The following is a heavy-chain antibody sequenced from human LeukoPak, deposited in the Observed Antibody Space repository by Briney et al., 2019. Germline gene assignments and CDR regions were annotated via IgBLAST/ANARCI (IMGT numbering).Heavy chain of an antibody. CDR3: ARGGVRAARGGSAFDI. D-gene: IGHD6-6*01. Sequence: SETLSLTCTVSGGSISSSSYYWGWIRQPPGKGLEWIGSISYSGSTCYNPSLQSRVTISVDTSKNQFSLKLSSVTAADTAVYYCARGGVRAARGGSAFDIWGQGTMVTVSS. J-gene: IGHJ3*02. CDR1: GGSISSSSYY. CDR2: ISYSGST. V-gene: IGHV4-39*01.